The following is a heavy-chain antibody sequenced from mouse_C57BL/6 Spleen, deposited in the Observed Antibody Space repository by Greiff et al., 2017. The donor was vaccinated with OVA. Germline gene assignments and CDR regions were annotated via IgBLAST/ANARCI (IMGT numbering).Heavy chain of an antibody. Sequence: QVQLKQPGAELVKPGASVKLSCKASGYTFTSYWMQWVKQRPGQGLEWIGEIDPSDSYNNYNQKFKGKATLTVDTSSSTAYMQLSSLTSEDSAVYYCARRRGFITTVVDAMDYWGQGTSVTVSS. J-gene: IGHJ4*01. CDR1: GYTFTSYW. D-gene: IGHD1-1*01. CDR2: IDPSDSYN. CDR3: ARRRGFITTVVDAMDY. V-gene: IGHV1-50*01.